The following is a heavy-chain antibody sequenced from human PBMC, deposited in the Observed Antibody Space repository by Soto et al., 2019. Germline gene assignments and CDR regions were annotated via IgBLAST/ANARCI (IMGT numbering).Heavy chain of an antibody. CDR1: GSSISPFY. D-gene: IGHD4-17*01. V-gene: IGHV4-59*01. CDR3: TRVGGYYGDYPNFDY. CDR2: IYYTGST. J-gene: IGHJ4*02. Sequence: LSLTCTVSGSSISPFYWSWIRQPPGKGLEWIGYIYYTGSTKYNPSLKSRVTLSLGTSRNQLSLKLSSATAADTAVYYCTRVGGYYGDYPNFDYWGPGTLVTVSS.